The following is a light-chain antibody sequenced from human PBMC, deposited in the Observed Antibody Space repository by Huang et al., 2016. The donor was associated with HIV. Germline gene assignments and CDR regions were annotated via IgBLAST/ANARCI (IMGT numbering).Light chain of an antibody. J-gene: IGKJ5*01. V-gene: IGKV3-11*01. CDR3: QQRSNWPPT. CDR2: DAS. Sequence: EIVLTQSPATLSLSPGERATLSCRASQSVSSSLTWYQQKPGQAPRLRIYDASNRATGSPARFSGSGSGTDFTLTISSLEPEDFAVYYCQQRSNWPPTFGQGTRLEIK. CDR1: QSVSSS.